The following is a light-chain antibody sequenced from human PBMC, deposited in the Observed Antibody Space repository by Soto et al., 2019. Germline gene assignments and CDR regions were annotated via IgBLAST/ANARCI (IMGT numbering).Light chain of an antibody. CDR2: GAS. CDR3: QQSYSTPRT. J-gene: IGKJ1*01. CDR1: QRIISY. V-gene: IGKV1-39*01. Sequence: DIQMTQSPSSLSASVGDRVTITCRASQRIISYLNWYQQKPGKAPEPLIYGASTLQSGVPSRFSGSGSGTEFPLTISSLQHEDFATYYCQQSYSTPRTFGQGTKVESK.